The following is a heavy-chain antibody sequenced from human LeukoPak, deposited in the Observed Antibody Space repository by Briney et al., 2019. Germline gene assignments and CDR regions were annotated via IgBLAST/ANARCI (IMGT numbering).Heavy chain of an antibody. CDR1: GGSFSGYY. D-gene: IGHD6-19*01. CDR3: ARDDQGGIAVAGTGAFDI. V-gene: IGHV4-34*01. Sequence: SETLSLTCAVYGGSFSGYYWSWIRQPPGKGLEWIGEINHSGSTNYNPSLKSRVTISVDTSKNQFSLKLSSVTAADTAVYYCARDDQGGIAVAGTGAFDIWGQGTMVTVSS. J-gene: IGHJ3*02. CDR2: INHSGST.